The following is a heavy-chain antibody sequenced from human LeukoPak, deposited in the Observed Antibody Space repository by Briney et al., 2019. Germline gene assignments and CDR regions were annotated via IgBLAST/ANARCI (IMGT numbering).Heavy chain of an antibody. J-gene: IGHJ5*02. D-gene: IGHD3-10*01. V-gene: IGHV3-64*01. CDR2: ISSNGGST. Sequence: GGSLRLSCAASGFTFSSYSMNWVRQAPGKGLEYVSAISSNGGSTYYANSVKGRFTISRDNSKNTLYLQMGSLRAEDMAVYYCARDGTTMVRGVIIPSWFDPWGQGTLVTVSS. CDR3: ARDGTTMVRGVIIPSWFDP. CDR1: GFTFSSYS.